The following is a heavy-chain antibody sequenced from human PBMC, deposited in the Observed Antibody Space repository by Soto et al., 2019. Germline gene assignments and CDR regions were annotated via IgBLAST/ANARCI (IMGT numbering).Heavy chain of an antibody. V-gene: IGHV3-7*03. CDR2: IKQDGSEK. J-gene: IGHJ5*02. CDR1: GFTFSSYW. D-gene: IGHD3-3*01. CDR3: ARHSSGYYFVWFDP. Sequence: QSGGSLRLSCAASGFTFSSYWMSWVRQAPGKGLEWVANIKQDGSEKYYADSVKGRFTISRDNAKNSLYLQVNSLRAEDTAVYYCARHSSGYYFVWFDPWGQGTLVTVSS.